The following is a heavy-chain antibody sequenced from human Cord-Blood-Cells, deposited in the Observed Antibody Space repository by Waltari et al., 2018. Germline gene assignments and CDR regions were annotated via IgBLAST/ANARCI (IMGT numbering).Heavy chain of an antibody. CDR3: ARIFLELGGSYCDY. CDR1: GYTFTSYG. V-gene: IGHV1-18*01. D-gene: IGHD1-7*01. Sequence: QVQLVQSGAEVKKPGASVKVSCKESGYTFTSYGISWARQAPGQGLEWRGWISTNKGNTNYAQKLQGRGTLTTDTATSTAYMELRSLRADDTAVYYGARIFLELGGSYCDYWGQGTLVTVSS. CDR2: ISTNKGNT. J-gene: IGHJ4*02.